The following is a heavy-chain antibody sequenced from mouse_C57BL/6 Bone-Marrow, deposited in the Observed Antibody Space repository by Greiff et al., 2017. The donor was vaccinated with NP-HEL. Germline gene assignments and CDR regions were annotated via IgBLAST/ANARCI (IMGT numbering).Heavy chain of an antibody. CDR1: GYAFSSSW. Sequence: QVQLQQSGPELVKPGASVKISCKASGYAFSSSWMNWVKQRPGKGLEWIGRIYPGDGDTNYNGKFKGKATLTADKSSSTAYMQLSSLTSEDSAVYFCARQDAMDYWGQGTSVTVSS. CDR2: IYPGDGDT. J-gene: IGHJ4*01. V-gene: IGHV1-82*01. CDR3: ARQDAMDY.